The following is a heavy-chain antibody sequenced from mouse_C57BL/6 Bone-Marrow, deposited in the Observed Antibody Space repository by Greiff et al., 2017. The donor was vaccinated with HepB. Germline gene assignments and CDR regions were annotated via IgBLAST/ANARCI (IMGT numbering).Heavy chain of an antibody. V-gene: IGHV5-6*01. CDR1: GFTFSSYG. CDR3: ARTGHYFDY. D-gene: IGHD4-1*01. CDR2: ISSGGSYT. J-gene: IGHJ2*01. Sequence: EVKLQESGGDLVKPGGSLKLSCAASGFTFSSYGMSWVRQTPDKRLEWVATISSGGSYTYYPDSVKGRFTISSDNAKNTLYLQMSSLKSEDTAMYYCARTGHYFDYWGQGTTLTVSS.